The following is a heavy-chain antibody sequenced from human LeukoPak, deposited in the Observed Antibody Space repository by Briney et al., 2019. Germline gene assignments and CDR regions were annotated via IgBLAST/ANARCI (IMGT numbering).Heavy chain of an antibody. CDR1: GFTFSSYE. J-gene: IGHJ4*02. CDR3: ARGSGYYYDSSGYYYPGGDY. CDR2: ISSSGSTI. V-gene: IGHV3-48*03. D-gene: IGHD3-22*01. Sequence: PGGSLRLSCAASGFTFSSYEMNWVRQAPGKGLEWVSYISSSGSTIYYADSVEGRFTISRDNAKNSLYLQMNSLRAEDTAVYYCARGSGYYYDSSGYYYPGGDYWGQGTLVTVSS.